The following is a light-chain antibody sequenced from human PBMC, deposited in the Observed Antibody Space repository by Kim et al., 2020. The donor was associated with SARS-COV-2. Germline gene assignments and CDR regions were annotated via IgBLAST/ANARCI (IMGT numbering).Light chain of an antibody. CDR2: DNN. J-gene: IGLJ3*02. CDR1: TSNIRNNY. Sequence: GQRVTTSCSGSTSNIRNNYVSWYQQLPGTAPKLLIYDNNKRPSGIPDRFSGSKSGTSATLGITGLQTGDEADYYCGTWDSSLSAGVFGGGTQLTVL. V-gene: IGLV1-51*01. CDR3: GTWDSSLSAGV.